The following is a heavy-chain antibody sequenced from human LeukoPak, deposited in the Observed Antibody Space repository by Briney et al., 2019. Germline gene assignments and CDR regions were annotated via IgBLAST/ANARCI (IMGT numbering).Heavy chain of an antibody. Sequence: GGSLRLSCAVPGITFNSYAMSWVRQAPGKGLEWVSAISGSGDSTYYADFVKGRFTISRDNSKNMLYLQMTSLRAEDTALYYCAKDLAATSTTRFSYWDSWGQGTLVTVSS. CDR3: AKDLAATSTTRFSYWDS. J-gene: IGHJ4*02. CDR1: GITFNSYA. CDR2: ISGSGDST. D-gene: IGHD2-15*01. V-gene: IGHV3-23*01.